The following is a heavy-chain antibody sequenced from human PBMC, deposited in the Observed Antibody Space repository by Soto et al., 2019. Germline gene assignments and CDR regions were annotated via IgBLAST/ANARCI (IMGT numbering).Heavy chain of an antibody. V-gene: IGHV4-39*01. Sequence: SETLSLTCTVSGDSISSSSYYWGWIRQPPGKGLEWIGSIYYSGSTYYNPSLKSRVTISVDTSRIHFSLKLISVTAADTAVYYCARQSYDSSDYFDYWGQGTLVTVSS. CDR3: ARQSYDSSDYFDY. CDR2: IYYSGST. D-gene: IGHD3-22*01. J-gene: IGHJ4*02. CDR1: GDSISSSSYY.